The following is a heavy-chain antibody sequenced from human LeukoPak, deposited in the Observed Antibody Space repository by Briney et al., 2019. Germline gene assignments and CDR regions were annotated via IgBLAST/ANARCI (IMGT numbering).Heavy chain of an antibody. CDR1: GGSFSGYY. D-gene: IGHD3-22*01. V-gene: IGHV4-34*01. J-gene: IGHJ6*02. CDR2: INHSGST. CDR3: ARAIGSPNYYDSSGYYLQYYYYYYGMDV. Sequence: PSETLSLTCAVYGGSFSGYYWSWIRQPPGKGLEWIGEINHSGSTNYNPSLKSRVTISVDTSKNQFSLKLSSVTAADTAVYYCARAIGSPNYYDSSGYYLQYYYYYYGMDVWGQGTTVTVSS.